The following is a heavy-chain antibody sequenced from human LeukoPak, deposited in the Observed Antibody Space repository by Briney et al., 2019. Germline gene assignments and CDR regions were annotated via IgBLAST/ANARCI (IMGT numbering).Heavy chain of an antibody. J-gene: IGHJ4*02. CDR3: AKALDGRGHWYGRGADY. V-gene: IGHV3-23*01. D-gene: IGHD2-21*02. Sequence: GGSLRLSCAASGFTFRSYAMSWVRQVPGEGLEWVATVSGDASQTYDSDSLKGRFTISRNNSKNTVYLRMSSLRAEDTAIYYCAKALDGRGHWYGRGADYWGQGTLVAVSS. CDR1: GFTFRSYA. CDR2: VSGDASQT.